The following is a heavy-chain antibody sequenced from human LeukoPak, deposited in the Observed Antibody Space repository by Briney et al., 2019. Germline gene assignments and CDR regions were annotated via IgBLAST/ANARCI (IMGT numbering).Heavy chain of an antibody. CDR3: ARDLFYCSSTSCHGYGMDV. J-gene: IGHJ6*02. V-gene: IGHV4-31*02. D-gene: IGHD2-2*01. CDR1: GGSISSGCYC. Sequence: SETLSLTWTVSGGSISSGCYCWSWLRQRSGKGLEWFGYIYYSGSSYYIPSLKSRVTIPVDTSKNQFSLELSSVTAADTAVYYCARDLFYCSSTSCHGYGMDVWGQGTTATVSS. CDR2: IYYSGSS.